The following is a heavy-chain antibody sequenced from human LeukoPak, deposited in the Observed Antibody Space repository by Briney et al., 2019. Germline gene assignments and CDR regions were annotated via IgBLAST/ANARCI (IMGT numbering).Heavy chain of an antibody. CDR2: IKQDGSEK. CDR3: ARVLIVATIVYFDY. Sequence: GGSLRLSYAASGFTFSSCWMSWVRPAPGKGLEWEANIKQDGSEKYYVDSVKGRFTISRDNAKNSLYLQMNSLRAEDTAVYYCARVLIVATIVYFDYWGQGTLVTVSS. J-gene: IGHJ4*02. D-gene: IGHD5-12*01. V-gene: IGHV3-7*01. CDR1: GFTFSSCW.